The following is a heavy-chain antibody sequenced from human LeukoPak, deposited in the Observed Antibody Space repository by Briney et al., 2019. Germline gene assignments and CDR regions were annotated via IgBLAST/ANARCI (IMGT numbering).Heavy chain of an antibody. V-gene: IGHV4-34*01. Sequence: SETLSLTCAVYGGSFSGYYWSWIRQPPGKGLEWIGEINHSGSTNYNPSLKSRVTISVDTSKNQFSLKLSSVIAADTAVYYCARYYGGNSHYYYYGMDVWGQGTTVTVSS. CDR3: ARYYGGNSHYYYYGMDV. D-gene: IGHD4-23*01. CDR1: GGSFSGYY. J-gene: IGHJ6*02. CDR2: INHSGST.